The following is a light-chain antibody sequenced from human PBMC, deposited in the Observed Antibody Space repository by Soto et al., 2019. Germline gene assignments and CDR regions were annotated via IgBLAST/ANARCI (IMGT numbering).Light chain of an antibody. CDR3: QQYNNWPPYT. J-gene: IGKJ2*01. Sequence: EIVMTQSPATLSVSPGERATLSCRASQSVSSNLAWYQQNPGQAPRHLIYGASNRATGIPARFSGSGSGTEFTLTISSLQSEDFAVYYCQQYNNWPPYTFGQGTKLEIK. V-gene: IGKV3-15*01. CDR2: GAS. CDR1: QSVSSN.